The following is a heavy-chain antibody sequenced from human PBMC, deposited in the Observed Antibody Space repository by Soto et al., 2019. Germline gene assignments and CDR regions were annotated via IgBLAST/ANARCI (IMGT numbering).Heavy chain of an antibody. Sequence: QVQLVESGGGVVQPGRSLRLSCAASGFTFSSYGMHWVRQAPGKGLEWVAVIWYDGSNKYYADSVKGRFTISRDNSKNTVYLQMNSLRAEDTDVYYCAREGYCSSTSCPCFGDYYYYGMDVWGQGTTVTVSS. CDR2: IWYDGSNK. J-gene: IGHJ6*02. CDR1: GFTFSSYG. V-gene: IGHV3-33*01. CDR3: AREGYCSSTSCPCFGDYYYYGMDV. D-gene: IGHD2-2*01.